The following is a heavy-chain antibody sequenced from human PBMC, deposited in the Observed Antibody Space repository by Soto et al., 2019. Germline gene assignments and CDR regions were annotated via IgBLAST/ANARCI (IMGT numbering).Heavy chain of an antibody. Sequence: GGSLRLSCAASGFTFSNAWMSWVRQAPGKGLEWVGRIKSKTDGGTTDYAAPVKGRFTISMDDSKNTLYLQMNSLKTEETAVYYCTTADCSGGSCYSDAFDIWGQGTMVTVSS. V-gene: IGHV3-15*01. CDR1: GFTFSNAW. CDR2: IKSKTDGGTT. CDR3: TTADCSGGSCYSDAFDI. J-gene: IGHJ3*02. D-gene: IGHD2-15*01.